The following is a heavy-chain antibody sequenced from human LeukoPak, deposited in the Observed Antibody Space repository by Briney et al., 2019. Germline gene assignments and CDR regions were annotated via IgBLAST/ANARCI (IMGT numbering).Heavy chain of an antibody. V-gene: IGHV3-7*03. J-gene: IGHJ4*02. D-gene: IGHD3-22*01. Sequence: GGSLRLSCAASGFIFSSYWMSWVRQAPGKGLEWVANINQGGNVKQYVDSVKGRFTISRGNSKNTLFLQMNSLRADDAGLYFCAYYDSSGYYYGRLRYWGQGTPVTVSS. CDR1: GFIFSSYW. CDR3: AYYDSSGYYYGRLRY. CDR2: INQGGNVK.